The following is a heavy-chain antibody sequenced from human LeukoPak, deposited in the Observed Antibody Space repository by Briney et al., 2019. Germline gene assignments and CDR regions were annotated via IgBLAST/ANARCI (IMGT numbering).Heavy chain of an antibody. J-gene: IGHJ6*02. CDR3: ARDLLAGDYGMDV. V-gene: IGHV3-74*01. D-gene: IGHD4-17*01. CDR2: INSDGSWT. Sequence: PGGSLRLSCAASGNYWMHWVRQVPGKGLVWVSHINSDGSWTSYADSVKGRFTISKDNAKNTVYLQMNSLRAEDTAVYYCARDLLAGDYGMDVWGQGTTVTVSS. CDR1: GNYW.